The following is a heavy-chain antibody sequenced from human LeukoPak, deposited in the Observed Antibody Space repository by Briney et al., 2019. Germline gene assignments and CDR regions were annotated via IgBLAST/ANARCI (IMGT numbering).Heavy chain of an antibody. CDR1: GFSFKSYW. J-gene: IGHJ4*02. V-gene: IGHV3-7*03. D-gene: IGHD6-13*01. CDR3: ARDGYGPGLYFYY. CDR2: IKYDESEK. Sequence: GGSLILSCVASGFSFKSYWMNWVRQAPGKGLEWVASIKYDESEKYSVEGRFTISRDNAKNSLYLQIDSLRAGDTAMYYCARDGYGPGLYFYYWGQGTLVTASS.